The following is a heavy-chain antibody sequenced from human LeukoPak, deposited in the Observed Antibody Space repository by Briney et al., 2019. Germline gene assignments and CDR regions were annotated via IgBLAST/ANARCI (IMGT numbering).Heavy chain of an antibody. J-gene: IGHJ5*02. CDR2: INPNSGGT. Sequence: ASVKVSCKASGYTFTGYYMHWVRQAPGQGLEWMGWINPNSGGTNYAQKFQGWVTMTRDTSISTAYMELGRLRSDDTAVYYCARDSSSFNGNWFDPWGQGTLVTVSS. V-gene: IGHV1-2*04. CDR1: GYTFTGYY. CDR3: ARDSSSFNGNWFDP. D-gene: IGHD6-13*01.